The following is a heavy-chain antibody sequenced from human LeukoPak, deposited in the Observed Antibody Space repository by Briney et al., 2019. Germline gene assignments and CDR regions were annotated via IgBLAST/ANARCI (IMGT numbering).Heavy chain of an antibody. Sequence: PSETLSLTCTVSGGSISSGSYYWGWIRQPPGKGLDWSASMYYSGTTFYSPSLKSRVTISVDTSKNQLSLKLGSVTAADTAVYYCARHPPRDGSAFDYWGQGTLVTVSS. CDR3: ARHPPRDGSAFDY. CDR1: GGSISSGSYY. CDR2: MYYSGTT. V-gene: IGHV4-39*01. J-gene: IGHJ4*02.